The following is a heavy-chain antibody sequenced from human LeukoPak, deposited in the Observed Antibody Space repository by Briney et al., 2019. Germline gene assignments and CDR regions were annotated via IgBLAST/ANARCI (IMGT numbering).Heavy chain of an antibody. J-gene: IGHJ6*04. V-gene: IGHV1-18*01. CDR2: MNPNSGNT. D-gene: IGHD3-10*01. CDR3: ARDLSGDLDV. CDR1: GYTFTSYD. Sequence: ASVKVSCKASGYTFTSYDINWVRQATGQGLEWMGWMNPNSGNTNYAQKLQGRVTMTTDTSTSTAYMELRSLRSDDTAVYYCARDLSGDLDVWGKGTTVTVSS.